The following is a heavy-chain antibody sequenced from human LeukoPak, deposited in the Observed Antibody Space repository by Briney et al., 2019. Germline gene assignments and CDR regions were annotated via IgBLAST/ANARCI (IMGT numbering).Heavy chain of an antibody. CDR2: ISPDGTST. CDR3: VPKGTEGY. CDR1: GFTFSAYA. J-gene: IGHJ4*02. Sequence: GGSPRLSCSASGFTFSAYAMHWVRQAPGKRLEYVSAISPDGTSTYYADSVRGRFSISRDNSKNTLYLQMSSLRAEDTAVYYCVPKGTEGYWGQGTLVTVSS. V-gene: IGHV3-64D*06.